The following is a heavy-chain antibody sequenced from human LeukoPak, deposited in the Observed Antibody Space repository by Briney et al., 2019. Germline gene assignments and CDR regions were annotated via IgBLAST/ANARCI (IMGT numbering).Heavy chain of an antibody. V-gene: IGHV4-59*01. CDR1: RGSMSSYY. J-gene: IGHJ4*02. CDR2: IYYSGST. CDR3: ARVRVSSSSHPWYFDY. Sequence: SETLSLTCTDSRGSMSSYYWSWIRQPPGKGLEWIGYIYYSGSTNYNSSLKSRVNISVDTSKNQFSLKVTSVTAADTAVYYCARVRVSSSSHPWYFDYWGQGTLATVSS. D-gene: IGHD6-19*01.